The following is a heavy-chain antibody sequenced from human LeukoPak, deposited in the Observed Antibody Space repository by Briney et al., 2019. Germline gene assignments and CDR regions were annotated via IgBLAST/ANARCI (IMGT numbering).Heavy chain of an antibody. D-gene: IGHD6-19*01. J-gene: IGHJ4*02. CDR2: INPNSGGT. Sequence: ASVKVSCKASGYTFTGYYMHWVRQAPGQGLEWMGWINPNSGGTNYAQKFQGRVTMTRDTSISTAYMELSRLRSDDTAVYYCVSHSSGWYGFDYWGQGTLVTVSS. CDR1: GYTFTGYY. CDR3: VSHSSGWYGFDY. V-gene: IGHV1-2*02.